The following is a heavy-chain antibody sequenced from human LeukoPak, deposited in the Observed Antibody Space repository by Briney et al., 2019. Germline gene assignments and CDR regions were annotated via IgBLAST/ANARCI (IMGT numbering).Heavy chain of an antibody. Sequence: ASVKVSCKASGYTFTGYHMHWVRQAPGQGLEWMGRINPNSGGTNYAQKFQGRVTMTRDTSISTAYMELSRLRSDDTAVYYCARTPRIAARPYYYYYMDVWGKGTTVTVSS. CDR3: ARTPRIAARPYYYYYMDV. CDR2: INPNSGGT. J-gene: IGHJ6*03. V-gene: IGHV1-2*06. CDR1: GYTFTGYH. D-gene: IGHD6-6*01.